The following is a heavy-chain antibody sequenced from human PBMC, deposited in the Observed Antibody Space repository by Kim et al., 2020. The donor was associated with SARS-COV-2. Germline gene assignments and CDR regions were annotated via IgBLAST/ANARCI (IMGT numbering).Heavy chain of an antibody. Sequence: NKYYADSVKGRFTIARNNSKNTLYLQMNSLRAEDTAVYYCANLDPMISWFDPWGQGTLVTVSS. V-gene: IGHV3-33*06. CDR2: NK. D-gene: IGHD3-16*01. CDR3: ANLDPMISWFDP. J-gene: IGHJ5*02.